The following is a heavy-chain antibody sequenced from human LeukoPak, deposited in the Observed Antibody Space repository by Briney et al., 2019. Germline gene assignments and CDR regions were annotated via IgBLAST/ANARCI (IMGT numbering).Heavy chain of an antibody. CDR3: AKIAGTYSPDY. Sequence: GGSLRLSCAASRFYFSDYYMTWIRQAPGKGLEWVSYISSSGTYTNYADSVKGRFTISRDNAKKSLYLQMNSLSAEDTAVYYCAKIAGTYSPDYWGQGTLGPGSS. D-gene: IGHD1-26*01. CDR1: RFYFSDYY. J-gene: IGHJ4*02. CDR2: ISSSGTYT. V-gene: IGHV3-11*06.